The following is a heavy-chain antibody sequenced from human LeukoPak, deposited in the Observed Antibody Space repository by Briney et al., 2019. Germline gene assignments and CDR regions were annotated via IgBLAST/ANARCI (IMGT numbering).Heavy chain of an antibody. CDR3: ARVAGSIDY. J-gene: IGHJ4*02. Sequence: VASVEVSCKASGYTFSTYDINWVRQATGQGLEWMGWTNINSGYTGYAQKFQGRLTITRNTSINTAYMELSSLRSEDTAVYYCARVAGSIDYWGQGTLVTVSS. CDR1: GYTFSTYD. CDR2: TNINSGYT. V-gene: IGHV1-8*03. D-gene: IGHD6-19*01.